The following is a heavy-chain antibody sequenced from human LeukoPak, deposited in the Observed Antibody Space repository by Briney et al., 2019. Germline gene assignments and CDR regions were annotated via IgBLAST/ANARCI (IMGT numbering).Heavy chain of an antibody. CDR3: AREGLSGPHYYDSSGYEF. CDR1: GGSFSGYY. D-gene: IGHD3-22*01. V-gene: IGHV4-34*01. Sequence: KPSETLSVTCAVYGGSFSGYYWSWIRQPPGKGLEWIGEINHSGSTNYNPSLKSRVTISVDTSKNQFSLKLSSVTAADTAVYYCAREGLSGPHYYDSSGYEFWGQGTLVTVSS. J-gene: IGHJ4*02. CDR2: INHSGST.